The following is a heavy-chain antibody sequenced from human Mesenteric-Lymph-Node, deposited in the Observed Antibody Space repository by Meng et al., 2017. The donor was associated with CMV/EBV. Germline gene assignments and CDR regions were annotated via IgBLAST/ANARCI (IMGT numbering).Heavy chain of an antibody. D-gene: IGHD3-10*01. Sequence: GSLRLSCAVHGGSFSDSYWSWIRQPPGKGLEWIGEINHGGVTNYIPPLKSRVTISVDASRRQFSLKLSSVTAADTAIYYCAKSWWFDPWGQGTLVTVSS. J-gene: IGHJ5*02. CDR3: AKSWWFDP. CDR2: INHGGVT. V-gene: IGHV4-34*01. CDR1: GGSFSDSY.